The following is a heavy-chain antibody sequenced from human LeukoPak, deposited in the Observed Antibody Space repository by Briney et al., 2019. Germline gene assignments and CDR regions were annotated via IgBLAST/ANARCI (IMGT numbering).Heavy chain of an antibody. CDR1: GFAVSTYS. Sequence: GGSLRLSCEGFGFAVSTYSMHCVRHTPGQGLVWVSRLNSDGIRTDYADSVRGRFTISRDNAKNTFYMSMDSLRADDTAVYYCARAGFYNGYDYWGQGTLVTVSS. CDR3: ARAGFYNGYDY. CDR2: LNSDGIRT. D-gene: IGHD5-18*01. V-gene: IGHV3-74*01. J-gene: IGHJ4*02.